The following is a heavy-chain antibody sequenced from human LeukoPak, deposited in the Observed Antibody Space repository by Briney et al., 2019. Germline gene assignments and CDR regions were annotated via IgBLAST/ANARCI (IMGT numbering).Heavy chain of an antibody. CDR1: GYTFTSYD. CDR3: AREALMASHNWFDH. D-gene: IGHD3-10*01. J-gene: IGHJ5*02. Sequence: GASVTDSCKASGYTFTSYDINWVRQATGQGLDWMEWMNPNSSNTGYAQKFQGRVTMTTNTSISTAYMELSSLRSEGTAVYYCAREALMASHNWFDHWGQGTLVTVSS. V-gene: IGHV1-8*01. CDR2: MNPNSSNT.